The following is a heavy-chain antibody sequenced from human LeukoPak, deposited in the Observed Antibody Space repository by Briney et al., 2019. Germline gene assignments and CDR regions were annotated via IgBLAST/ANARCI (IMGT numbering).Heavy chain of an antibody. D-gene: IGHD6-13*01. Sequence: GGSLRLSCAASGFTFNNYAMTWVRQAPGKGLEWVSSISASGGNTYYSDYVKGRFTISRDNSKNTLYLQMNSLRVKDTAVYYCAKDWPSEWQQLPDYDAVDIWGQGMMVTVSS. V-gene: IGHV3-23*01. J-gene: IGHJ3*02. CDR2: ISASGGNT. CDR3: AKDWPSEWQQLPDYDAVDI. CDR1: GFTFNNYA.